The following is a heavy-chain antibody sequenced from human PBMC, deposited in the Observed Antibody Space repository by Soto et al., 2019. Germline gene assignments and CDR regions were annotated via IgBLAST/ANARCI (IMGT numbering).Heavy chain of an antibody. CDR1: GFTFSSYS. Sequence: PGGSLRLSCAASGFTFSSYSMNWVRQAPGKGLEWVAVIWYDGSNKYYADSVKGRFTISRDNSMNTLYLQMNSLRAEDTAVYYCARDPSTVVAAAIAYYGMDVWGQGTTVTVSS. CDR3: ARDPSTVVAAAIAYYGMDV. V-gene: IGHV3-33*08. D-gene: IGHD2-2*02. CDR2: IWYDGSNK. J-gene: IGHJ6*02.